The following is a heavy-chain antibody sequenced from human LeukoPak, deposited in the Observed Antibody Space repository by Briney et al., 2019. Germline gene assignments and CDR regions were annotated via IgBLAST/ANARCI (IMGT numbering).Heavy chain of an antibody. D-gene: IGHD6-13*01. J-gene: IGHJ1*01. Sequence: RGTLRLSCAASGFTFNTYGMSWVRQAPGKGLEWGSGISGSGGATYYADSVKGGFTISRDEPPNTLCLQMYSLRAEDTAVYYCARREAAAGKKYFQYWGQCTLVTVSS. CDR3: ARREAAAGKKYFQY. CDR2: ISGSGGAT. V-gene: IGHV3-23*01. CDR1: GFTFNTYG.